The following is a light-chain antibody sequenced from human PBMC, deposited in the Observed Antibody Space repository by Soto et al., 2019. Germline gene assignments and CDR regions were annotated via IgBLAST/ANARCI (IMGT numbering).Light chain of an antibody. CDR1: QSVDTIF. CDR2: GAS. J-gene: IGKJ1*01. V-gene: IGKV3-20*01. Sequence: DIVLKPSPGSLSLSPGQRATLSCRASQSVDTIFFAWYQKKPGQAPRRLLYGASKRATGMPDRFSGSGSGTDFTLIISRLEPEDFAVYYCEQYMSSVTFGQGTKVEIK. CDR3: EQYMSSVT.